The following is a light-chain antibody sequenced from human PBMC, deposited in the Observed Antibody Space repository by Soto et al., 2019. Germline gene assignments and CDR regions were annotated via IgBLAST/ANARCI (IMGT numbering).Light chain of an antibody. Sequence: QSALTQPASVSGSPGQSITISCTGTSSDFGGYNYVSWYQQHPGKAPKLMISEVSDRPSGVSNRFSGSKSGNTASLSISGLQAEDEADYYCSSYTSSSTWVFGGGTKLTVL. V-gene: IGLV2-14*01. CDR2: EVS. CDR3: SSYTSSSTWV. CDR1: SSDFGGYNY. J-gene: IGLJ3*02.